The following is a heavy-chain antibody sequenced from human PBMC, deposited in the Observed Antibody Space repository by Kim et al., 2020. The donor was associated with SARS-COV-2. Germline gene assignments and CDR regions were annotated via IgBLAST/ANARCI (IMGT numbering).Heavy chain of an antibody. CDR1: GDSFSSGYYY. Sequence: SETLSLTCTVSGDSFSSGYYYWSWIRQPPGKGLEWIGYIYYSGNTNYNPSLKSRVTISADTSENQFSLNLRSVTAADTAIYYCTRGSPPMFWGQGTTVTASS. V-gene: IGHV4-30-4*01. J-gene: IGHJ6*02. CDR3: TRGSPPMF. CDR2: IYYSGNT. D-gene: IGHD3-10*02.